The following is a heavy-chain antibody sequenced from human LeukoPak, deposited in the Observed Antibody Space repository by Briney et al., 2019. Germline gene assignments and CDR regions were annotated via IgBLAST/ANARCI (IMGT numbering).Heavy chain of an antibody. CDR1: GGSISGDY. V-gene: IGHV4-59*08. J-gene: IGHJ4*02. Sequence: SETLSLTCTVSGGSISGDYWSWIRQPPGKGLEWIGYIYYSGSTNYNPSLKSRVTISVDTSKNQFSLKLSSVTAADTAVYYCARTQTSILTISGTHPNYSDFWGQGTLVTVSS. D-gene: IGHD3-10*01. CDR2: IYYSGST. CDR3: ARTQTSILTISGTHPNYSDF.